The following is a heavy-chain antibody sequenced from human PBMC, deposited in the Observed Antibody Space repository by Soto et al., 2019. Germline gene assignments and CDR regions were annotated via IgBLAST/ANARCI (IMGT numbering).Heavy chain of an antibody. J-gene: IGHJ4*02. CDR2: IYSSGTT. CDR3: ARVFYTDSSGYPRPIFDS. D-gene: IGHD3-22*01. CDR1: SGSITDYS. Sequence: SETLSLTCVVSSGSITDYSWTWIRRPAGKGLEWIGLIYSSGTTSYNPSLESRVTMSLDTSKKSFSLELTSVTAADTAVYYCARVFYTDSSGYPRPIFDSWVPGTLVTSPQ. V-gene: IGHV4-4*07.